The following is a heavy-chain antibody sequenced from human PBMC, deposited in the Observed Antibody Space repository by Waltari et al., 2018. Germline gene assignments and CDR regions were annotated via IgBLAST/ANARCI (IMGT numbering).Heavy chain of an antibody. CDR2: ISYEGYSK. Sequence: QVQLEESGGGVVQPGRSMRLSCAASGFTFSDYGMHWVRQATGKVLELVAIISYEGYSKYYADSVKGRFTISRDNSKNTLNLQMNSLRTDDTAMYYCARDGGFGYTSGWYYFEDWGQGSLVTVSS. D-gene: IGHD6-19*01. V-gene: IGHV3-30*03. CDR3: ARDGGFGYTSGWYYFED. J-gene: IGHJ4*02. CDR1: GFTFSDYG.